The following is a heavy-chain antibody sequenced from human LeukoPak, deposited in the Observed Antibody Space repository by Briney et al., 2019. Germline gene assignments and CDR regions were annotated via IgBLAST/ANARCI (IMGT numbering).Heavy chain of an antibody. CDR2: ISASNGNT. V-gene: IGHV1-18*01. D-gene: IGHD6-13*01. J-gene: IGHJ4*02. CDR3: ARYPLSYSSNWHYYFDY. Sequence: GASVKVSCKASGGTFSSYAISWVRQAPGQGLEWMGWISASNGNTNFAQKLQGRVTLTTDTSTSTAYMELRSLTSDDTAVYYCARYPLSYSSNWHYYFDYWGQGTLLTVSS. CDR1: GGTFSSYA.